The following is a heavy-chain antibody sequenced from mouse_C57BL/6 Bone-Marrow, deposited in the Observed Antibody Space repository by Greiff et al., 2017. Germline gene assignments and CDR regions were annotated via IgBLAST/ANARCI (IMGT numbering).Heavy chain of an antibody. CDR3: ALVTTVLHYFAY. Sequence: VQLQQSGAELVQPGASVQLSCTASGFNIKDYYMHWVKQRTEQGLEWLGRIDTEDGETKYAPKFQGKATSTADTSSNKAYMQLSSLTSEDTAVYYCALVTTVLHYFAYWGPGTTLPVDS. J-gene: IGHJ2*01. V-gene: IGHV14-2*01. CDR2: IDTEDGET. CDR1: GFNIKDYY. D-gene: IGHD1-1*01.